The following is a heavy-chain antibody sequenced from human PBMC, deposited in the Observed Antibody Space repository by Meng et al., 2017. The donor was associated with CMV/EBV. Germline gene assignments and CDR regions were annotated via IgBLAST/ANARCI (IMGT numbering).Heavy chain of an antibody. CDR2: ISSSSSYI. CDR3: AKDQDIVATGGAFDY. CDR1: GFTFSSYS. J-gene: IGHJ4*02. D-gene: IGHD5-12*01. V-gene: IGHV3-21*04. Sequence: GGSLRLSCAASGFTFSSYSMNWVRQAPGKGLEWVSSISSSSSYIYYADSVKGRFTISRDNAKNSLYLQMNSLRTEDTALYYCAKDQDIVATGGAFDYWGQGTLVTVSS.